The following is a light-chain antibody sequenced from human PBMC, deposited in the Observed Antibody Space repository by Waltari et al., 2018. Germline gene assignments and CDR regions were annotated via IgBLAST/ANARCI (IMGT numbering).Light chain of an antibody. CDR1: ESVNSY. CDR2: DAS. CDR3: QHRRSWPLT. Sequence: EIVLTQSPATLSLSPGERATLSCRASESVNSYLGWYQQKPGQAPRLLIYDASNRATGIPARFSGSGSGTDFTLTISSLEPEDFAVYYCQHRRSWPLTFGGGTKVEIK. J-gene: IGKJ4*01. V-gene: IGKV3-11*01.